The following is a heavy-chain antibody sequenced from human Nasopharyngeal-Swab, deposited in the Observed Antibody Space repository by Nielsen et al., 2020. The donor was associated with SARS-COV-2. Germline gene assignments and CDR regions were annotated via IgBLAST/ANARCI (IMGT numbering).Heavy chain of an antibody. CDR3: ARTRVFGVAPYYYYGMDV. Sequence: SETLSLTCIVSGGSISSYYWSWIRQPPGKGLEWIGYIYYSGSTNYNPSLKSRVTISVDTSKNQFSLKLSSVTAADTAVYYCARTRVFGVAPYYYYGMDVWGQGTTVTVSS. CDR2: IYYSGST. CDR1: GGSISSYY. J-gene: IGHJ6*02. V-gene: IGHV4-59*01. D-gene: IGHD3-3*01.